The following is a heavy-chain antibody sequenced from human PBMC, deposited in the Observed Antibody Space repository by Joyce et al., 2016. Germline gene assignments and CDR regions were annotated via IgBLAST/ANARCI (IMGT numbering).Heavy chain of an antibody. Sequence: QVQLLQSGAEVKKPGASVKVSCKASGYTFSNYGISWVRLAPGQRPQWMGWISPYNGNTKTAHNLQGRRTMTTDTSTNTAYMELSSLRSDDTAVYYCARDNVRGVRVDVWGQGTTVTVS. J-gene: IGHJ6*02. CDR2: ISPYNGNT. D-gene: IGHD3-10*01. CDR3: ARDNVRGVRVDV. CDR1: GYTFSNYG. V-gene: IGHV1-18*01.